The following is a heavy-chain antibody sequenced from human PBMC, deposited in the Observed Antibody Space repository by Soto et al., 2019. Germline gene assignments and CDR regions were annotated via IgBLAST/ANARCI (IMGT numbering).Heavy chain of an antibody. CDR2: INSGNGKT. CDR3: ARDKGCSSTSCYSHYYYGMDV. D-gene: IGHD2-2*01. J-gene: IGHJ6*02. Sequence: ASVKVSCKGSGYTFKAYAMHWVRQAPGHRLEWMGWINSGNGKTKYSQKFQDRVTITSDTSAKTAYMELRSLGSEDTAVYYCARDKGCSSTSCYSHYYYGMDVWGQGTTVTVSS. V-gene: IGHV1-3*01. CDR1: GYTFKAYA.